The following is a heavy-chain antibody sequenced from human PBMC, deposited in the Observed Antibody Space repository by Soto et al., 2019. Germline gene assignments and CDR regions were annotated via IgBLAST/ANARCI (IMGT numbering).Heavy chain of an antibody. J-gene: IGHJ6*02. D-gene: IGHD2-21*02. CDR3: SRERSQVTSDGMDV. Sequence: ASVKVSCKASGYTFTGYYMHSVGEASGQGLEWMGWMNPPTGGTRYAHKFQGRVTLSRDTSISTAYLELTSVRFDDAAVYFRSRERSQVTSDGMDVWGQSTTDTVS. CDR1: GYTFTGYY. CDR2: MNPPTGGT. V-gene: IGHV1-2*07.